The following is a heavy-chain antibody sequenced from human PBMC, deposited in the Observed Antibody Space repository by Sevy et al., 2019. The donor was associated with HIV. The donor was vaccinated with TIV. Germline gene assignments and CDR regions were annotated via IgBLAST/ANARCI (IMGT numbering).Heavy chain of an antibody. Sequence: GEPLKISCKGSGYSFSDYWVGWVRQMPGKGLEWMGIIYPGDSDTTYSRAFQGQVTISADKSISTAYLQWSSLKASDTAIYYCARGARGTLPSYYYYTMDVWGQGTTVTVSS. V-gene: IGHV5-51*01. CDR2: IYPGDSDT. D-gene: IGHD1-1*01. CDR1: GYSFSDYW. CDR3: ARGARGTLPSYYYYTMDV. J-gene: IGHJ6*02.